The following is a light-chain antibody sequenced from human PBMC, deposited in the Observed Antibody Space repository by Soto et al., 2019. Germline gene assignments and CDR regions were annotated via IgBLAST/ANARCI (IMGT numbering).Light chain of an antibody. CDR3: MQALQTPRT. CDR1: QSLLHSNGYNY. J-gene: IGKJ2*01. V-gene: IGKV2-28*01. CDR2: LGS. Sequence: DIVMTQSPLSLPVTPGEPASISCRSSQSLLHSNGYNYFDWYLQKPGQSPQLLIYLGSNRASGVPDRFSGSGSGTDFTLKISRVEAEDVGIYYCMQALQTPRTFGHGTKLEIK.